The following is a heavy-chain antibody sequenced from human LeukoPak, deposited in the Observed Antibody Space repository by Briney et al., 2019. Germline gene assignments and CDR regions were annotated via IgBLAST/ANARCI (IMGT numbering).Heavy chain of an antibody. D-gene: IGHD3-10*01. J-gene: IGHJ4*02. CDR1: GYTFTSYY. CDR3: ARARSDSGLRYYFDY. CDR2: INPSGGSI. V-gene: IGHV1-46*01. Sequence: GASVKVSCKASGYTFTSYYMHWVRQAPGQGLEWMGIINPSGGSISYAQKFQGRVTMTRDTSTSTVYMELSSLRSEDTAVYYCARARSDSGLRYYFDYWGQGTLVTVSS.